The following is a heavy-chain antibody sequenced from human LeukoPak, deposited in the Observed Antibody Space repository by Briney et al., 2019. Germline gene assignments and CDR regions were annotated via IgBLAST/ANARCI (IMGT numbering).Heavy chain of an antibody. CDR1: SYTFTNYA. Sequence: ASVKVSCKASSYTFTNYAFTWVRQAPGQGRERMGWISAYNGNTNYAQKLQGRVTMTTDTSTSTAYMELRSLRSDDTAVYYCARGLEWLTRRHTWFDPWGQGTLVTVSS. CDR3: ARGLEWLTRRHTWFDP. J-gene: IGHJ5*02. CDR2: ISAYNGNT. V-gene: IGHV1-18*01. D-gene: IGHD3-3*01.